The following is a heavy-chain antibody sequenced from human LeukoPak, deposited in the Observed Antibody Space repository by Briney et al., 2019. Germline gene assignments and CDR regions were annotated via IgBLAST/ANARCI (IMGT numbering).Heavy chain of an antibody. J-gene: IGHJ4*02. Sequence: GASVKVSCKASGYTFTSYGISWVRQAPGQGLEWMGWISAYNGNTNYAQKLQGRVTMTRDTSTSTVYMELTSLRSEDTAVYYCARAYYYESRGYYEASDYWGQGTLVTVSS. CDR3: ARAYYYESRGYYEASDY. D-gene: IGHD3-22*01. CDR1: GYTFTSYG. CDR2: ISAYNGNT. V-gene: IGHV1-18*01.